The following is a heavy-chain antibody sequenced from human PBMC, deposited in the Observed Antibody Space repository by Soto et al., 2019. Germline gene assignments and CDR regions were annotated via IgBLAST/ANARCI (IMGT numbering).Heavy chain of an antibody. D-gene: IGHD3-10*01. CDR1: GFTFSSNG. V-gene: IGHV3-33*01. Sequence: SLRLSCAASGFTFSSNGMHWVRQAPGKGLEWVAFIWYDGINKYYADSVKGRFTISRDNSKNTLYLQMNSLRAEDTAVYYCARDPYYYGSGSYYFDYWGQGTLVTVSS. CDR3: ARDPYYYGSGSYYFDY. J-gene: IGHJ4*02. CDR2: IWYDGINK.